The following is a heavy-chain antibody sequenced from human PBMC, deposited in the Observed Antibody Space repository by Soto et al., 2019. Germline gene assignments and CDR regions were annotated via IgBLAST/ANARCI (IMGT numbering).Heavy chain of an antibody. CDR1: GFTFSSYW. Sequence: EVQLVESGGGLVQPGGPLRLSCAASGFTFSSYWMHWVRQAPGQGLVWVSRINSDGSSTRYADSVKGRFTISRDNAKNTLYLQMNSLRAEDTAVYYCARDLRFLEWLFSGYDYWGPGTLVTVSS. D-gene: IGHD3-3*01. CDR2: INSDGSST. V-gene: IGHV3-74*01. CDR3: ARDLRFLEWLFSGYDY. J-gene: IGHJ4*02.